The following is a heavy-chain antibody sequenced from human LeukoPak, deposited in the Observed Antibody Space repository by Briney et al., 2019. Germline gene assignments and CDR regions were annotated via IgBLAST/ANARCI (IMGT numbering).Heavy chain of an antibody. J-gene: IGHJ5*02. CDR3: ARDRITMIGYWFDP. CDR1: GYTFTGYG. V-gene: IGHV1-69*04. Sequence: SVKVSCKASGYTFTGYGISWVRQAPGQGLEWMGRIIPILGIANYAQKFQGRVTITADKSTSTAYMELSSLRSEDTAVYYCARDRITMIGYWFDPWGQGTLVTVSS. CDR2: IIPILGIA. D-gene: IGHD3-22*01.